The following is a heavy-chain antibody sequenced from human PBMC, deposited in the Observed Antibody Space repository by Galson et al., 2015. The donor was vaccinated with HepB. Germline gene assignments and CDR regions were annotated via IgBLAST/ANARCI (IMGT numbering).Heavy chain of an antibody. CDR2: INSDGSST. V-gene: IGHV3-74*01. Sequence: SLRLSCAASGFTFSSYWMHWVRQAPGKGLVWVSRINSDGSSTSYADSVKGRFTISRDNAKNTLYLQMNSLRAEDTAVYYCARDRPHYYDSSGATNFQHWGQGTLVTVSS. CDR1: GFTFSSYW. CDR3: ARDRPHYYDSSGATNFQH. D-gene: IGHD3-22*01. J-gene: IGHJ1*01.